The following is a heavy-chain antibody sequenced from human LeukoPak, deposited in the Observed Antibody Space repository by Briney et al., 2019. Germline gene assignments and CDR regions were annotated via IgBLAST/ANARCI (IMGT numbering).Heavy chain of an antibody. CDR2: ISGSGGST. CDR1: GFTFSSYA. CDR3: AKDAGKDRSYYYDSSGPNDY. D-gene: IGHD3-22*01. J-gene: IGHJ4*02. V-gene: IGHV3-23*01. Sequence: GGSLRLSCAASGFTFSSYAMSWVRQAPGKGLEWVSAISGSGGSTYYADSVKGRFTISRDNSRNTLYLQMNSLRAEDTAVYYCAKDAGKDRSYYYDSSGPNDYWGQGTLVTVSS.